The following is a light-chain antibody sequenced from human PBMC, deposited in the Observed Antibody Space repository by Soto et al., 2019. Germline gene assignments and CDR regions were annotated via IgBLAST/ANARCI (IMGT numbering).Light chain of an antibody. CDR2: RNN. CDR3: ATWDDTLSGLYV. Sequence: QSALTQPPSASATPGQRVTISCSGSSSNIGGNYVYWYQQLPGAAPKLLIYRNNLRPSGVPDRFSGSKSGTSASLAISGLRSEDDSDYYCATWDDTLSGLYVFGTGTKVTVL. V-gene: IGLV1-47*01. J-gene: IGLJ1*01. CDR1: SSNIGGNY.